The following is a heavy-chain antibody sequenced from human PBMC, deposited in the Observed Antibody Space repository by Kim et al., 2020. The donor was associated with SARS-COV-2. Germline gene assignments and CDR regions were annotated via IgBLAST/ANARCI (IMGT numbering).Heavy chain of an antibody. CDR1: GFTFNTYA. Sequence: GGSLRLSCAASGFTFNTYAMTWVRQAPGKGLEWVSRITGSGPTTYYADSVKGRFTISRDNSENTLYLQMDSLRAEDTAIYYCAKAGIDDILTCYHCYFN. V-gene: IGHV3-23*01. J-gene: IGHJ4*03. CDR2: ITGSGPTT. D-gene: IGHD3-9*01. CDR3: AKAGIDDILTCYHCYFN.